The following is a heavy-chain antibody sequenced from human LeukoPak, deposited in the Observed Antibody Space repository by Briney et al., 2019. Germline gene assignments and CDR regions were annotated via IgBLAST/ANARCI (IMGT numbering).Heavy chain of an antibody. J-gene: IGHJ4*02. V-gene: IGHV3-7*01. CDR2: INQDGSEK. CDR3: ARRNTPSGMSAGY. Sequence: SGGSLRLSCAASGFTLRSYWMSWVRQAPGEGLEWGGNINQDGSEKYYADSVKGRFTISTDTAKNSLSLQMNSLRAEDTAVYYCARRNTPSGMSAGYWGQGTLVTVSP. CDR1: GFTLRSYW. D-gene: IGHD1-1*01.